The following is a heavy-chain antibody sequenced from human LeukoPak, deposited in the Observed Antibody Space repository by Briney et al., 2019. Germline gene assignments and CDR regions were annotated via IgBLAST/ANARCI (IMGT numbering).Heavy chain of an antibody. CDR1: GFTFSSYG. CDR3: AKYLAWTGSKYKIDY. CDR2: IRYDGSNK. J-gene: IGHJ4*02. Sequence: GGSLRLSCAASGFTFSSYGMNWVRQAPGKGLEWVAFIRYDGSNKYYADSVKGRFTISRDNSKNALYLQMNSLRAEDTAVYYWAKYLAWTGSKYKIDYWGQGTLVTVSS. D-gene: IGHD3/OR15-3a*01. V-gene: IGHV3-30*02.